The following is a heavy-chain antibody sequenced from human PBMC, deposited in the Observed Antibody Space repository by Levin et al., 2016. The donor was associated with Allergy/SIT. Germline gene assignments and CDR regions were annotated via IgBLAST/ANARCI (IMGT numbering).Heavy chain of an antibody. CDR1: GGTFSSYA. J-gene: IGHJ6*02. CDR3: ARGGYSYGQDYYYYYGMDV. D-gene: IGHD5-18*01. Sequence: SVKVSCKASGGTFSSYAISWVRQAPGQGLEWMGGIIPIFGTANYAQKFQGRVTITADESTSTAYMELSSLRSEDTAVYYCARGGYSYGQDYYYYYGMDVWGQGTTVTVSS. V-gene: IGHV1-69*13. CDR2: IIPIFGTA.